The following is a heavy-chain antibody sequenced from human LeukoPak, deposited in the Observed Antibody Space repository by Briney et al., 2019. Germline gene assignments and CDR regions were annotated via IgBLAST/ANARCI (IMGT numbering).Heavy chain of an antibody. D-gene: IGHD4-17*01. J-gene: IGHJ4*02. CDR3: ASKGYGDYPFDY. Sequence: NPGGSLRLSCAASGFTFSSYSMNWVRQATGKGLEWVSSISSSSSYIYYADSVKGRFTISRDNAKNSLYLQMNSLRAEDTAVYYCASKGYGDYPFDYWGQGTLVTVSS. CDR2: ISSSSSYI. CDR1: GFTFSSYS. V-gene: IGHV3-21*01.